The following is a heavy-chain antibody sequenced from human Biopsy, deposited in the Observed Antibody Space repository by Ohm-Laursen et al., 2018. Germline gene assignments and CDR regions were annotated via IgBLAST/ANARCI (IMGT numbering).Heavy chain of an antibody. CDR1: GGFISSSSYY. CDR2: ISYTGST. V-gene: IGHV4-39*07. D-gene: IGHD3-16*01. J-gene: IGHJ4*02. Sequence: SETLSLTCTVSGGFISSSSYYWGWIRQPPGKGLEWIGSISYTGSTHDNPSLTSRVTISVDTSKNQFSLRLSSVTAADTAVYYCARAAFGPFDSWGQGALVTVSS. CDR3: ARAAFGPFDS.